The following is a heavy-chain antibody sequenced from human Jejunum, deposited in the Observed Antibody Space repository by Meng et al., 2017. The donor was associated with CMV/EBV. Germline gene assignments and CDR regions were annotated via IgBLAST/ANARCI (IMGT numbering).Heavy chain of an antibody. D-gene: IGHD3-3*01. Sequence: VSGGSLSSYYWSWVRQSPGKGLEWLGYIHYSESTKYNPSLESRVTMSLDRSRNQFSLRLSSVTAADTAVYFCVRGVSPTEWPLEKWGQGTLVTVSS. V-gene: IGHV4-59*01. J-gene: IGHJ4*02. CDR1: GGSLSSYY. CDR2: IHYSEST. CDR3: VRGVSPTEWPLEK.